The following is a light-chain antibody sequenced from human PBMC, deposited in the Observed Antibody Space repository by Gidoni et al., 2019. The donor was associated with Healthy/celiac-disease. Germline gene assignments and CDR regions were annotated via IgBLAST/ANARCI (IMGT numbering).Light chain of an antibody. CDR2: DAS. V-gene: IGKV3-11*01. Sequence: IVLPQYPATLSLSPGERATLSCRARQRVSSYLAWYQQKPGQAPRLLIYDASSRATGIPARFSGSGSGTDFTLTISSLEPEDFAVYYCQQRSNWPPTFGQGTKLEIK. CDR1: QRVSSY. CDR3: QQRSNWPPT. J-gene: IGKJ1*01.